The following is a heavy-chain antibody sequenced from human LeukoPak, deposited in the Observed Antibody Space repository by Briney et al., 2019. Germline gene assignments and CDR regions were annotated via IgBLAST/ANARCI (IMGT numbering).Heavy chain of an antibody. J-gene: IGHJ3*02. V-gene: IGHV1-18*01. CDR3: ARVFVWGSYRFDAFDI. D-gene: IGHD3-16*02. CDR2: ISAYNGNT. CDR1: GYTFTSYG. Sequence: ASVKVSCKASGYTFTSYGTSWVRQAPGQGLEWMGWISAYNGNTNYAQKLQGRVTMTTDTSTSTAYMELRSLRSDDTAVYYCARVFVWGSYRFDAFDIWGQGTMVTVSS.